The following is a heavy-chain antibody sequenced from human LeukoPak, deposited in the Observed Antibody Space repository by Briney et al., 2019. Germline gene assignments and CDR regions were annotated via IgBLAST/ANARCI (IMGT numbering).Heavy chain of an antibody. CDR3: ARAPGTTFDY. CDR2: IYYSGSI. D-gene: IGHD4-17*01. CDR1: GGSISSNSFY. J-gene: IGHJ4*01. V-gene: IGHV4-39*01. Sequence: SETLSLTCSVAGGSISSNSFYWGWIRQPPGKGLEWIGSIYYSGSIYYNPSLKSRVTISVDTSENQFSLKLTSVTAADTAVYYCARAPGTTFDYWGHGNMVTVSS.